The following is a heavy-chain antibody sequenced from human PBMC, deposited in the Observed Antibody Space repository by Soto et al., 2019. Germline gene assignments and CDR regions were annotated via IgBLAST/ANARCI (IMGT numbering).Heavy chain of an antibody. Sequence: QVQLVQSGAEVKKPGSSVKVSCTASGGTFSSYAISWVRQAPGQGLEWMGGIIPIFGTANYAQKFQGRVTITADESTSTAYMELSSLRSEDTAVYYCARSDIVVVPAASGLYYYYYGMDVWGQGTTVTVSS. CDR3: ARSDIVVVPAASGLYYYYYGMDV. CDR1: GGTFSSYA. V-gene: IGHV1-69*01. J-gene: IGHJ6*02. D-gene: IGHD2-2*01. CDR2: IIPIFGTA.